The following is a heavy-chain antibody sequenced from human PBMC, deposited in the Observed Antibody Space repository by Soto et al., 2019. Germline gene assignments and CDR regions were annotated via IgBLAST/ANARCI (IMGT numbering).Heavy chain of an antibody. D-gene: IGHD2-15*01. CDR2: ISYDGSNK. J-gene: IGHJ4*02. CDR1: GFTFSSYA. Sequence: QVQLVESGGGVVQPGRSLRLSCAASGFTFSSYAMHWVRQAPGKGLEWVAVISYDGSNKYYADSVKGRFTISRDNSKNTLYLQMNSLRAEDTAVYYCARDLLGSGDYWGQGTLVTVSS. V-gene: IGHV3-30-3*01. CDR3: ARDLLGSGDY.